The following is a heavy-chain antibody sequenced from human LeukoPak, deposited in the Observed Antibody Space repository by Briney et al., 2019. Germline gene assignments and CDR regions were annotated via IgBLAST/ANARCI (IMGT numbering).Heavy chain of an antibody. CDR2: INPNSGGT. D-gene: IGHD6-13*01. J-gene: IGHJ4*02. CDR1: GYTFTGYY. CDR3: ARDKGVYSSSWYAIGY. Sequence: ASVKVSCKASGYTFTGYYIHWVRQAPGQGLEWMGWINPNSGGTNYAQKFQGRVTMTRDTSISTAYMELSRLRSDGTAVYYCARDKGVYSSSWYAIGYWGQGTLVTVSS. V-gene: IGHV1-2*02.